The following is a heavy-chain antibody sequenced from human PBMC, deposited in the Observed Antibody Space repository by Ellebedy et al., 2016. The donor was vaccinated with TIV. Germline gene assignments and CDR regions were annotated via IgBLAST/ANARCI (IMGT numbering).Heavy chain of an antibody. J-gene: IGHJ4*02. CDR2: IKEDGTES. V-gene: IGHV3-7*01. CDR3: ARHSADCSGTACHSGENDY. D-gene: IGHD2-15*01. Sequence: GGSLRLXXAAAGFSFSNYWMNWVRQAPGKGLEWVANIKEDGTESYYVDSGKGRFTISRDNAKNTLYLQMNSLRAEDTTVYYCARHSADCSGTACHSGENDYWGQGTLVTVSS. CDR1: GFSFSNYW.